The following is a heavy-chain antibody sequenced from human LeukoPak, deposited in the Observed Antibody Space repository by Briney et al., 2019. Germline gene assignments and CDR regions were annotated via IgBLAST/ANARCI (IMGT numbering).Heavy chain of an antibody. Sequence: GGSLRLSCAASGFTLSTYWMSWVRQAPGKGLEWVANINRDGSGKYYVDSVRGRFTISRDNGKNSLYLQMNSLRAEDTAVYYCARVQTGTTNWFDPWGQGTLVTVSS. D-gene: IGHD1-1*01. CDR2: INRDGSGK. J-gene: IGHJ5*02. CDR1: GFTLSTYW. V-gene: IGHV3-7*04. CDR3: ARVQTGTTNWFDP.